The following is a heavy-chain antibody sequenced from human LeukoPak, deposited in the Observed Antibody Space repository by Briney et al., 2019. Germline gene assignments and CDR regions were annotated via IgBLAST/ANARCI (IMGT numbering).Heavy chain of an antibody. CDR3: ARDTVEMATNDAFDI. V-gene: IGHV1-18*01. Sequence: ASVKVSCKASGYTFTTYGISWVRQAPGQGLEWMGWISGYNGNTNYAQKLQGRVTMTTDTSTSTAYMELRSLRSDDTAVYYCARDTVEMATNDAFDIWGQGTMVTVPS. D-gene: IGHD5-24*01. CDR2: ISGYNGNT. J-gene: IGHJ3*02. CDR1: GYTFTTYG.